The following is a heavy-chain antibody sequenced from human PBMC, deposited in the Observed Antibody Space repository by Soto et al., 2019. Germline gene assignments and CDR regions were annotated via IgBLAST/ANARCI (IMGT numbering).Heavy chain of an antibody. CDR2: ISSNGGRT. CDR3: AKYSELPYEAYLQQ. J-gene: IGHJ1*01. Sequence: PXGSLRLSCAASGFTFSVYAMSWVRQAPGKGLEWVSAISSNGGRTFYADSLRGRFTISRDNSKSALYLQMNNLRAEDTAIYYCAKYSELPYEAYLQQWGQGTLVTVSS. CDR1: GFTFSVYA. D-gene: IGHD1-7*01. V-gene: IGHV3-23*01.